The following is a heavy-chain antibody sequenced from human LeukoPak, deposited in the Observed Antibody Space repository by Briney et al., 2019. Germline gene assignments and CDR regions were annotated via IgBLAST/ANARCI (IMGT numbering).Heavy chain of an antibody. V-gene: IGHV5-51*01. CDR1: GYSFTNYW. CDR3: ARRVDSYWFFDY. Sequence: GESLKISCKGSGYSFTNYWIGWVRQMPGKGLEWMGIIYPGDSDTRYIPSFQGQVTISADNSINTAYLQWGSLKASDTAMYYCARRVDSYWFFDYWGQGTLVTVSS. CDR2: IYPGDSDT. D-gene: IGHD1-26*01. J-gene: IGHJ4*02.